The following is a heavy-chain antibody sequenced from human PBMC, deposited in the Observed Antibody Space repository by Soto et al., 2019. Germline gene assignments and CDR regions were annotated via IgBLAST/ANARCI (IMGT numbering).Heavy chain of an antibody. V-gene: IGHV4-39*01. CDR3: AKLPTGFPNWIDP. CDR1: GDSVSSTPYS. D-gene: IGHD2-21*01. J-gene: IGHJ5*02. CDR2: IYKTGS. Sequence: SETLSLTCTVSGDSVSSTPYSWGWLRQPPGKGLEWIGSIYKTGSSYNPSLKSRVTISQDTSKTQFSLKLSSMTAADTAIYYCAKLPTGFPNWIDPWGKGIPVTVSS.